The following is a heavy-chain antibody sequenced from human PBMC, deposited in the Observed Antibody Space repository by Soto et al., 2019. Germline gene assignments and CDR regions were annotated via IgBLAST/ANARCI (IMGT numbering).Heavy chain of an antibody. CDR2: IGPDGSNI. J-gene: IGHJ4*02. Sequence: LILSCAASGFIFSSHCMHWVRQAPGKGLVGVSHIGPDGSNIWEADSVQGRFTISRDNARNRLYLQMNSLRDEDTAIYYCVRDKNWSFDYWGQGILVTVSS. D-gene: IGHD1-1*01. V-gene: IGHV3-74*01. CDR3: VRDKNWSFDY. CDR1: GFIFSSHC.